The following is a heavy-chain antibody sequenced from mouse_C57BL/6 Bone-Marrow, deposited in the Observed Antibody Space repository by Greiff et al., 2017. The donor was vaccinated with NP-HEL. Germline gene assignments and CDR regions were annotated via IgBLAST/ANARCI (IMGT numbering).Heavy chain of an antibody. D-gene: IGHD2-4*01. CDR2: IRLKSDNYAT. CDR1: GFTFSNYW. Sequence: EVKLVESGGGLVKPGGSMKLSCVASGFTFSNYWMNWVSQSPGQGLEWVGQIRLKSDNYATNYAVSVKGRFTISTDESNSSVYLQMNNLRTEDTGIYYCAPAYYYNDAYWGQGTLVTVSA. CDR3: APAYYYNDAY. J-gene: IGHJ3*01. V-gene: IGHV6-3*01.